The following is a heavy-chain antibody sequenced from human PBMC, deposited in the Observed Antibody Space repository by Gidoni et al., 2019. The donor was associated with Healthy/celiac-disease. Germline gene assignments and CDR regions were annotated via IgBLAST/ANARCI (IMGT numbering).Heavy chain of an antibody. J-gene: IGHJ3*02. CDR1: GYTITRYA. CDR3: ARGRGWELPPDRNAFDI. V-gene: IGHV1-8*01. CDR2: MNPSSGNT. Sequence: QVQLVQSGAEVKKPGASVEVSCQASGYTITRYAINWVRQATGQGLEWMGWMNPSSGNTGYAQKVQGRVTITRNTSMSTAYMELSSLRSEDTAVYYCARGRGWELPPDRNAFDIWGQGTMVTVSS. D-gene: IGHD1-26*01.